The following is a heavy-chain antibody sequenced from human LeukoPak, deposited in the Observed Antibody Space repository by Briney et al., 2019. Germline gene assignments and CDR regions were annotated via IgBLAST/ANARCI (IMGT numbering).Heavy chain of an antibody. D-gene: IGHD3-10*02. CDR3: ARVQGSWVSGDSGN. V-gene: IGHV3-21*01. J-gene: IGHJ4*02. CDR1: GFTFSSYS. CDR2: ISSSSSYI. Sequence: GSLRLSCAASGFTFSSYSMNWVRQAPGKGLEWVSSISSSSSYIYYADSVKGRFTISRDNAKNPLYLQMNSLRAEDTAVYYCARVQGSWVSGDSGNWGQGTLVTVSS.